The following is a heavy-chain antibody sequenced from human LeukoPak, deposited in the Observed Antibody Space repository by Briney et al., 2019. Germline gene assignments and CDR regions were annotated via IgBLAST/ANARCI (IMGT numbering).Heavy chain of an antibody. CDR2: IRPKADGGTT. V-gene: IGHV3-15*01. CDR3: TNVQWARFDY. Sequence: KTGGSLRLSCAASGFTFSAAWMNWVRQAPGKGLEWVGRIRPKADGGTTDYAAPVKGRFTISRDDSKNTLYLQMNSLKTEDTAVYYCTNVQWARFDYRGQGTLVTVSS. D-gene: IGHD1-26*01. CDR1: GFTFSAAW. J-gene: IGHJ4*02.